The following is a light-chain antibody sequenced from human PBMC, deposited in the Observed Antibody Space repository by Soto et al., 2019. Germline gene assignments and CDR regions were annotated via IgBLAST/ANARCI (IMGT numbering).Light chain of an antibody. Sequence: QSVLTQAPSASGTPEQRVTISCSGSSSNIGSNTVSWYQQVPGTAPKLLIYNNDQRPSGVPDRFSGSKSGTSASLAIGGLQSEDEADYYCTAWDDSLNGWVFGGGTKLTVL. V-gene: IGLV1-44*01. CDR3: TAWDDSLNGWV. CDR2: NND. CDR1: SSNIGSNT. J-gene: IGLJ3*02.